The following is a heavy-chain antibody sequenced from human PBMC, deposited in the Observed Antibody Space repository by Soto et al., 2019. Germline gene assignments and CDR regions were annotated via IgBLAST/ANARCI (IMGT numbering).Heavy chain of an antibody. Sequence: PSETLSLTCAVYGGSFSGYYWSWIRQPPGKGLEWIGEINHSGSTNYNPSLKSRVTISVDTSKNQFSLKLSSVTAADTAVYYCARGGAGRGSNYDILTGYYRGNYYSGMDVWGQGTTVTVSS. V-gene: IGHV4-34*01. D-gene: IGHD3-9*01. CDR2: INHSGST. CDR1: GGSFSGYY. J-gene: IGHJ6*02. CDR3: ARGGAGRGSNYDILTGYYRGNYYSGMDV.